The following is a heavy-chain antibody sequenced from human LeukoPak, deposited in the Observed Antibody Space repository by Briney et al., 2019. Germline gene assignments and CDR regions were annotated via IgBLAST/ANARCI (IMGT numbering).Heavy chain of an antibody. CDR3: ARVELLSGLGYHYGSGSYYNSNWFDP. D-gene: IGHD3-10*01. V-gene: IGHV1-18*01. Sequence: GASVKVSCKASGYTFTGYGTSWVRQAPGQGLEWMGWISAYNGNTNYAQKLQGRVTMTTDTSTSTAYMELRSLRSDDTAVYYCARVELLSGLGYHYGSGSYYNSNWFDPWGQGTLVTVSS. CDR1: GYTFTGYG. CDR2: ISAYNGNT. J-gene: IGHJ5*02.